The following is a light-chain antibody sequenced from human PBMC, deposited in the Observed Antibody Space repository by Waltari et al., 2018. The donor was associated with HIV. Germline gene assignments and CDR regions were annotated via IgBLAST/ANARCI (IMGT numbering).Light chain of an antibody. Sequence: QSALTQPASVSGSPGQSITISCTGTHSDVGGYRYFSWYQQHPGKAPKLMIYDVSNRPSGVSNRFSGSKSGNTASLTISGLQAEDEADYYCSSYTSSSTYVFGTGTKVTVL. CDR1: HSDVGGYRY. J-gene: IGLJ1*01. CDR2: DVS. V-gene: IGLV2-14*03. CDR3: SSYTSSSTYV.